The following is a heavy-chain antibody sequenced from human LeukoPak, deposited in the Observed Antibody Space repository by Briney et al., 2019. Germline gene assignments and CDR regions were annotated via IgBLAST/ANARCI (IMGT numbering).Heavy chain of an antibody. D-gene: IGHD2-15*01. CDR2: INPNSGGT. J-gene: IGHJ5*02. Sequence: PEASVTVSCKASGYTFTGYYMHWVRQAPGQGLEWMGRINPNSGGTNYAQKFQGRVTMTRDTSISTAYMELSRLRSDDTAVYYCARAGRISPVWIDPWGQGTLVTVSS. CDR1: GYTFTGYY. V-gene: IGHV1-2*06. CDR3: ARAGRISPVWIDP.